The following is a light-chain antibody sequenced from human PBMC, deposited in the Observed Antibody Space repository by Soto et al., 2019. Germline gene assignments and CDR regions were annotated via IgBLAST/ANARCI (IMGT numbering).Light chain of an antibody. J-gene: IGKJ3*01. CDR2: GAS. CDR1: QSLTSNY. V-gene: IGKV3-20*01. CDR3: QHYGSSVFT. Sequence: EIVLTQSPGTLSLSPGERAILSCRASQSLTSNYLAWYQQKPGQAPRLLIYGASSRATGIPDRFSGSGSGTDFTLTISRLDPEDFAVYYCQHYGSSVFTFGPGTKVYI.